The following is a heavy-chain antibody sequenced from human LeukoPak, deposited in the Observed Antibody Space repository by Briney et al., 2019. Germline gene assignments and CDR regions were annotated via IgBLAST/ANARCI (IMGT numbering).Heavy chain of an antibody. CDR3: ARGARPAGYNLRIDY. D-gene: IGHD5-24*01. Sequence: ASVKVSCKASGYTFTGYYMHWVRQAPGQGLEWMGRINPNSGGTNYAQKFQGRVTMTRDTSISTAYMELSRLRSDDTAVYYCARGARPAGYNLRIDYWGQGTLVTVSS. CDR2: INPNSGGT. J-gene: IGHJ4*02. CDR1: GYTFTGYY. V-gene: IGHV1-2*06.